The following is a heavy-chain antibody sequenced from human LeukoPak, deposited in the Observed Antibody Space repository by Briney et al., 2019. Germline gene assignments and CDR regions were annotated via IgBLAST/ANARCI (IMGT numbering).Heavy chain of an antibody. V-gene: IGHV4-39*01. Sequence: ASETLSLTCTVSGGSISSSSFYWGWIRQPPGKGLEWIGSIYYSGSTYYNPSLGSRVIISLDTSKNQFSLKLRSVTAADTAVYYCASPDTAMVNGYWGQGTLVTVSS. J-gene: IGHJ4*02. CDR2: IYYSGST. CDR3: ASPDTAMVNGY. D-gene: IGHD5-18*01. CDR1: GGSISSSSFY.